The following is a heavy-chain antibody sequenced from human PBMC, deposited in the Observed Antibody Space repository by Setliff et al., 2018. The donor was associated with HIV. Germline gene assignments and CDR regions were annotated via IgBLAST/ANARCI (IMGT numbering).Heavy chain of an antibody. CDR3: ARAGRRTGHSYTWFDP. CDR1: GGSISSSSYY. Sequence: PSETLSLTCTVSGGSISSSSYYWGWIRQTPGKGLEWIGEIHPTGHINYNPSYKSRVTVSLDTSKIQFSLKLNSVTAADTAVYYCARAGRRTGHSYTWFDPWGQGTPVTVSS. V-gene: IGHV4-39*07. J-gene: IGHJ5*02. CDR2: IHPTGHI. D-gene: IGHD3-16*01.